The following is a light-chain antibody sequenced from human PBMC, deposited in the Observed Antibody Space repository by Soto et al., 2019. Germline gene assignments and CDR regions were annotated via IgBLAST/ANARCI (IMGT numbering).Light chain of an antibody. CDR1: QDISKY. J-gene: IGKJ2*01. CDR3: QQYDDLPRYT. Sequence: DIQMTQSPSSLSASVGDRVTITCQATQDISKYLSWYQQKPGKAPKLLIYDASNLETGVPSRFSGSGSGTNFTFTISSLQPEDIATYYCQQYDDLPRYTFGQGTKLEIK. CDR2: DAS. V-gene: IGKV1-33*01.